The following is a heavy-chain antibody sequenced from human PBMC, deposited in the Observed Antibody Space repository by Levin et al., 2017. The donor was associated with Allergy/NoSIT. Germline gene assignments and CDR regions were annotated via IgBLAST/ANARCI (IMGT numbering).Heavy chain of an antibody. CDR3: AKAGGSNPLGMDV. V-gene: IGHV3-9*01. Sequence: GGSLRLSCAASGFTFDDYAMHWVRQAPGKGLEWVSGISWNSGSIGYADSVKGRFTISRDNAKNSLYLQMNSLRAEDTALYYCAKAGGSNPLGMDVWGQGTTVTVSS. J-gene: IGHJ6*02. CDR2: ISWNSGSI. CDR1: GFTFDDYA.